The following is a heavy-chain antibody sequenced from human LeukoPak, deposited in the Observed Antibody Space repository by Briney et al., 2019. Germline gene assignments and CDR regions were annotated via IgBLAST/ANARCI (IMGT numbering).Heavy chain of an antibody. D-gene: IGHD5-18*01. V-gene: IGHV4-59*01. CDR2: IYYSGST. CDR1: GGSISSYY. CDR3: ARAALGYSYGYPHFDY. J-gene: IGHJ4*02. Sequence: SETLSLTCTVSGGSISSYYWSWIRQPPGKGLEWIGYIYYSGSTSYNPSLKSRVTISVDTSKNQFSLKLSSVTAADTAVYYCARAALGYSYGYPHFDYWGQGTLVTVSS.